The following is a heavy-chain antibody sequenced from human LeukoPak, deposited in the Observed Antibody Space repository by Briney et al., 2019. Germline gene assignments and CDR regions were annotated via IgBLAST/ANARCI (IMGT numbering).Heavy chain of an antibody. D-gene: IGHD5-12*01. V-gene: IGHV3-30*02. CDR2: IRYDGGNT. Sequence: GGSLRLSCAASGFIFSNYAMQWVRQAPGMGLEWVAFIRYDGGNTYYADSVKGRFTISRDNSKNTMYLQMNSLRAEDTAVYYCARDSNDYQFDYWGQGTLVTVSS. J-gene: IGHJ4*02. CDR3: ARDSNDYQFDY. CDR1: GFIFSNYA.